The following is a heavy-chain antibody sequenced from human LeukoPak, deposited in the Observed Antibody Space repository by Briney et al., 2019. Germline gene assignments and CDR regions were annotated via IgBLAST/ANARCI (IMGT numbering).Heavy chain of an antibody. CDR2: INPNSGGT. CDR1: GYTFTGYY. Sequence: SVKVSCKASGYTFTGYYMHWVRQAPGQGLEWMGWINPNSGGTNYAQKFQGRVTMTRDTSISTAYMELSRLRSDDTAVYYCARLIQLWLQDEDWFDPWGQGTLVTVSS. J-gene: IGHJ5*02. V-gene: IGHV1-2*02. D-gene: IGHD5-18*01. CDR3: ARLIQLWLQDEDWFDP.